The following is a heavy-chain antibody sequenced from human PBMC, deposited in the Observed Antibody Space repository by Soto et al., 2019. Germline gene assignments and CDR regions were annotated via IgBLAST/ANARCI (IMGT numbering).Heavy chain of an antibody. V-gene: IGHV4-59*01. CDR2: IYYTGNT. J-gene: IGHJ4*02. Sequence: QVQLQESGTGLVKPSETLSLTCTVSGGSISSYYWSWIRQPPGKGLEWIGYIYYTGNTNYNPTRKSRGTISVDTSKNQFSLKLTSVTSADTAVYYCARLSDCSGGRCYSAYFDYWGQGTLVTVSS. CDR3: ARLSDCSGGRCYSAYFDY. D-gene: IGHD2-15*01. CDR1: GGSISSYY.